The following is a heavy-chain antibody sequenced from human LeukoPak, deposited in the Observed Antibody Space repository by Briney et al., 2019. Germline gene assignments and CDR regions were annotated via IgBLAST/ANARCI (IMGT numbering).Heavy chain of an antibody. Sequence: PGGSLRLSCAASAFTVSSNYMSWVRQAPGKGLEWVSVIYSGGSTYYADSVKGRFTISRDNSKNTLYLQMNSLRAEDTAVYYCASTFYGDSPPYWGQGTLVTVSS. CDR1: AFTVSSNY. CDR3: ASTFYGDSPPY. J-gene: IGHJ4*02. V-gene: IGHV3-66*01. CDR2: IYSGGST. D-gene: IGHD4-17*01.